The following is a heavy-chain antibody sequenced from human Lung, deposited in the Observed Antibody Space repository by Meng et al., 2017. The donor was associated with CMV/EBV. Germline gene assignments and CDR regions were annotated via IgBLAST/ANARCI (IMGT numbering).Heavy chain of an antibody. CDR1: GFTFSRHA. D-gene: IGHD4-17*01. J-gene: IGHJ6*02. CDR3: ARGRRSLYGDFTRGSYYYGMDV. Sequence: GGSLRLXCAASGFTFSRHAMHWVRQAPGKGPEWVAVISYDGSKKYYADSVQGRFTISRDSSKNTVYLQMNSLRAEDTAVYYCARGRRSLYGDFTRGSYYYGMDVWXQGTTVTVSS. V-gene: IGHV3-30-3*01. CDR2: ISYDGSKK.